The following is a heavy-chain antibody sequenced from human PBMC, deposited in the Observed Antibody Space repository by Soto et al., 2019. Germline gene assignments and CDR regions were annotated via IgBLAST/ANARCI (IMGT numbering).Heavy chain of an antibody. D-gene: IGHD2-2*01. CDR3: ARSRYCSSTSCYARSTHYFDY. CDR2: IIPIFGTA. CDR1: GGTFSSYA. Sequence: QVQLVQSGAEVKKPGSSVKVSCKAAGGTFSSYAISWVRQAPGQGLEWMGGIIPIFGTANYAEKVQGRVTITAGESTSTAYMELSSLRSEDTVVYYCARSRYCSSTSCYARSTHYFDYWGQGTLVTVSS. J-gene: IGHJ4*02. V-gene: IGHV1-69*01.